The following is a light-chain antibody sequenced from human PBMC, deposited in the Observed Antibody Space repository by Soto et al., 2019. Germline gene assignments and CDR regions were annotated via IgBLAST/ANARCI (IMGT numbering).Light chain of an antibody. CDR3: IAYTGSSTSYV. V-gene: IGLV2-14*01. CDR2: EVS. Sequence: QSALTQPASVSGSPGQSITISCIGTSSDIGSYNHVAWYQQFPGKSPKLTIYEVSSRPSGVSSRFSGSKPGNTASLTISGLQAEDEADYYCIAYTGSSTSYVFGSGTKVTV. CDR1: SSDIGSYNH. J-gene: IGLJ1*01.